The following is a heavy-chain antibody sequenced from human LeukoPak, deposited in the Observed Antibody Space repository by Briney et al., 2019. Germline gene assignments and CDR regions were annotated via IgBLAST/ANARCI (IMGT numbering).Heavy chain of an antibody. CDR2: IYSSGST. J-gene: IGHJ4*02. V-gene: IGHV4-59*03. Sequence: SGTLSLTCTASGGSISSYYWNWIRQPPGKGLEWIGYIYSSGSTNYNPSLKSRVAISVDTSRNQFSLKLSSVTTADTAVYYCARGYGYYFESWGQGTLVTVSS. CDR1: GGSISSYY. CDR3: ARGYGYYFES. D-gene: IGHD5-18*01.